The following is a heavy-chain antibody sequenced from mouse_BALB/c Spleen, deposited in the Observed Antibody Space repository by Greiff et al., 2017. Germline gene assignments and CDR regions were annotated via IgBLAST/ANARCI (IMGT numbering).Heavy chain of an antibody. Sequence: VKLQESGPGLVAPSQSLSITCTVSGFSLTSYGVHWVRQPPGKGLEWLGVIWAGGSTNYNSALMSRLSISKDNSKSQVFLKMNSLQTDDTAMYYCARVDDYDDAMDYWGQGTSVTVSS. J-gene: IGHJ4*01. CDR3: ARVDDYDDAMDY. CDR1: GFSLTSYG. V-gene: IGHV2-9*02. D-gene: IGHD2-4*01. CDR2: IWAGGST.